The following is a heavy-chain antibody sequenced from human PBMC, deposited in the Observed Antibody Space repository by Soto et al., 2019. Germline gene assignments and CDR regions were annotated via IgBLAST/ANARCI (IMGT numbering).Heavy chain of an antibody. J-gene: IGHJ3*02. V-gene: IGHV3-74*03. Sequence: EVQLVESGGGLVQPGGSLRLSCAASGFTFTSHWLHWVRQAPGEGLVWVSRMSPDGSDTKFADSVKGRFTISRDNAKSTLYLDMNSLRVEDTGVYYCARPKTKVYSAFDTWGQGTMVTVSS. D-gene: IGHD6-6*01. CDR1: GFTFTSHW. CDR2: MSPDGSDT. CDR3: ARPKTKVYSAFDT.